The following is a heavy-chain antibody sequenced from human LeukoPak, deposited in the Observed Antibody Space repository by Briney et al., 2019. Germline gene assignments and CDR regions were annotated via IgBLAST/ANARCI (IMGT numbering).Heavy chain of an antibody. CDR1: GFTFSTYS. CDR3: ARRDRGDY. J-gene: IGHJ4*02. Sequence: GGSLRLSCAASGFTFSTYSMNWVRQAPGKGLEWASYINSGSSTIYYADSVKGRFTISRDNAKNSLYLQMNSLRVEDTAVYYCARRDRGDYWGQGTLVTVSS. D-gene: IGHD1-14*01. CDR2: INSGSSTI. V-gene: IGHV3-48*04.